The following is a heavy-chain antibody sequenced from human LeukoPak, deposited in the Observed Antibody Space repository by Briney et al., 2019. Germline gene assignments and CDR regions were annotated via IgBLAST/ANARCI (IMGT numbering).Heavy chain of an antibody. CDR2: IYHSGST. D-gene: IGHD6-13*01. CDR3: ARMSSSWYPGY. V-gene: IGHV4-30-2*01. Sequence: PSETLSLTCTVSGGSISSGGYYWSWIRQPPGKGLEWIGYIYHSGSTYYNPSLKSRVTISVDRSKNQFSLKLSSVTAADTAVYYCARMSSSWYPGYWGQGTLVTVSS. CDR1: GGSISSGGYY. J-gene: IGHJ4*02.